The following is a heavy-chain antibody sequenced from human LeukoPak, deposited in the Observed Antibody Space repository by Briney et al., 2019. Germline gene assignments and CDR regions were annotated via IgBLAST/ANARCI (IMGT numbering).Heavy chain of an antibody. D-gene: IGHD3-22*01. CDR3: ARARLYYYDSSGPPAPHFDY. Sequence: PGASVKVSCKASGYTFTSYGISWVRQAPGQGLEWMGWISAYNGNTNYAQKLQGRVTMTTDPSTSTAYMELRSLRSDDTAVYYCARARLYYYDSSGPPAPHFDYWGQGTLVTVSS. CDR2: ISAYNGNT. CDR1: GYTFTSYG. J-gene: IGHJ4*02. V-gene: IGHV1-18*01.